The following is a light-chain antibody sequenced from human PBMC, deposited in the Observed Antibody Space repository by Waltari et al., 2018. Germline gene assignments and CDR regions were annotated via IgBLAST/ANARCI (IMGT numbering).Light chain of an antibody. J-gene: IGLJ2*01. CDR3: QSVDSSASYVI. Sequence: SSDLTPPPSVSVSPGPPARTPCPGDALSNQCAHWYQQKAGQAPVVMIYKDTQRPPGIPERFSGSSSGTTVTLTIRGVQAEDEADYYCQSVDSSASYVIFGGGTKLTVL. CDR2: KDT. CDR1: ALSNQC. V-gene: IGLV3-25*03.